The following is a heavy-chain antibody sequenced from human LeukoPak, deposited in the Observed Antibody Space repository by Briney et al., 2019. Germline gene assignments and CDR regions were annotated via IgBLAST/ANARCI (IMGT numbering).Heavy chain of an antibody. V-gene: IGHV3-53*01. CDR2: IHRSDTT. J-gene: IGHJ4*02. D-gene: IGHD4-23*01. CDR3: ARRVGGPSPFDY. Sequence: GGSLRLSCAASGFSVSINYMTWVRQAPGKGLEWVSIIHRSDTTDYADSVKGRFTISRDKSKNSLYLQMNSLRAEDTAVYYCARRVGGPSPFDYWGQGTLVTVSS. CDR1: GFSVSINY.